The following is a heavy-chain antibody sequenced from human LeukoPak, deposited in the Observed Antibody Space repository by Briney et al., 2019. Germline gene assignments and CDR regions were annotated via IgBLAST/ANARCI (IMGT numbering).Heavy chain of an antibody. CDR2: IYYSGAT. D-gene: IGHD1-1*01. CDR3: ARLLYNWNGIDY. CDR1: GGSISNSRYY. J-gene: IGHJ4*02. V-gene: IGHV4-39*01. Sequence: SETLSLTCSVSGGSISNSRYYWGWLRQPPGKGLEWIGSIYYSGATNSNPSLKSRLTISVDTSKNQFSLKLTSVTAADTAVFYCARLLYNWNGIDYWGQGTLVTVSS.